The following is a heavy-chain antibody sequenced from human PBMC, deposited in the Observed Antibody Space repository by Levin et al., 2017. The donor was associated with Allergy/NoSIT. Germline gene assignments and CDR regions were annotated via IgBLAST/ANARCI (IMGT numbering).Heavy chain of an antibody. Sequence: VASVKVSCKASGGTFSSYAISWVRQAPGQGLEWMGGIIPIFGTANYAQKFQGRVTITADKSTSTAYMELSSLRSEDTAVYYCARAVLRFLEWLTYDPYYFDYWGQGTLVTVSS. D-gene: IGHD3-3*01. CDR2: IIPIFGTA. V-gene: IGHV1-69*06. J-gene: IGHJ4*02. CDR3: ARAVLRFLEWLTYDPYYFDY. CDR1: GGTFSSYA.